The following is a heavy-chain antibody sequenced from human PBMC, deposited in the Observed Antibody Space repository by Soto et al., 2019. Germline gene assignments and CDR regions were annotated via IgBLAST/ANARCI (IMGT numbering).Heavy chain of an antibody. CDR3: SKFKYSTSVRYLQH. Sequence: GESLKISCNGSGYSFTSYWIGWVRQMPGKGLEWMGIIYPGDSDTRYSPSFQGQVTISADKSISTAYLQWTSLKASDTAIYYCSKFKYSTSVRYLQHWGQGTQVTVSS. CDR2: IYPGDSDT. CDR1: GYSFTSYW. J-gene: IGHJ1*01. D-gene: IGHD6-6*01. V-gene: IGHV5-51*01.